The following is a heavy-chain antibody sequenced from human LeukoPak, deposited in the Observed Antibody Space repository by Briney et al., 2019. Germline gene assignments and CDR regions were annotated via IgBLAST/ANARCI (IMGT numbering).Heavy chain of an antibody. Sequence: GGSLRLSCAASGFSVSNNYMSWVRQAPGKGLEWVSAISGSGGSTYYADSVKGRFTISRDNSKNTLYLQMNSLRAEDTAVYYCAKDHLGATSGSGFDYWGQGTLVTVSS. CDR3: AKDHLGATSGSGFDY. D-gene: IGHD1-26*01. J-gene: IGHJ4*02. CDR2: ISGSGGST. V-gene: IGHV3-23*01. CDR1: GFSVSNNY.